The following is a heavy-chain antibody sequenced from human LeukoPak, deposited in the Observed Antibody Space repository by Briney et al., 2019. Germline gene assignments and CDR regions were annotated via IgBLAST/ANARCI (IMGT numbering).Heavy chain of an antibody. D-gene: IGHD2-2*01. CDR3: ARDGKYCSSTSCHRPFDY. Sequence: GGSLRLSCAASGFTFSDYYMSWIRQAPGKGLEWVSYISSSGSTIYYADSVKGRFTISRDNAKNSLYLQMNSLRAEDTAVYYCARDGKYCSSTSCHRPFDYWGQGTLVTVSS. V-gene: IGHV3-11*04. CDR2: ISSSGSTI. J-gene: IGHJ4*02. CDR1: GFTFSDYY.